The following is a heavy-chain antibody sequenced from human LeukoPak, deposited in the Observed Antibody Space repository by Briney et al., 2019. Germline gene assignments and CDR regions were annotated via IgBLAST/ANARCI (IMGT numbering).Heavy chain of an antibody. CDR3: AKTYYGGNSGILDY. J-gene: IGHJ4*02. CDR1: GFTFSSYA. V-gene: IGHV3-23*01. D-gene: IGHD4-23*01. CDR2: ISGSGGST. Sequence: PGGSLRLSCAASGFTFSSYAMSWVRQAPGKGLEWVSAISGSGGSTYYADSVKGRFTISRDNSKNTLYLQMNSLRAEDTAVYYCAKTYYGGNSGILDYWGQGTLVTVSP.